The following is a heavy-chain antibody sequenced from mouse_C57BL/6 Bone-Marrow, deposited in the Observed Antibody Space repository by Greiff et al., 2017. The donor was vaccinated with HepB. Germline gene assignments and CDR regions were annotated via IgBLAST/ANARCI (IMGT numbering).Heavy chain of an antibody. CDR1: GYTFTSYG. J-gene: IGHJ3*01. CDR2: IYPRSGNT. D-gene: IGHD2-2*01. CDR3: ARLYYGYATGCAY. Sequence: VQLQQSGAELARPGASVKLSCKASGYTFTSYGLSWVKQRTGQGLEWIGEIYPRSGNTYYNEKFKGKATLTADKSSSTADMALRSLTSEDSAVYFCARLYYGYATGCAYWGQGTLVTVSA. V-gene: IGHV1-81*01.